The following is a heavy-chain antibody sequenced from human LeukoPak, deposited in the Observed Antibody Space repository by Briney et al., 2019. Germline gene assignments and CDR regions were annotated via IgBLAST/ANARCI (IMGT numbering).Heavy chain of an antibody. Sequence: GSPKLSCAASGFTFSSYAMHRVRQAPRKRPELHAVQSYDGRNKFYADCVRGRFTISRDNSKITLYLQLNSVRAEDTAVYFCTRESGFGGSTYYFDFWGQGTLVTVYS. D-gene: IGHD3-10*01. CDR1: GFTFSSYA. CDR3: TRESGFGGSTYYFDF. V-gene: IGHV3-30*01. CDR2: QSYDGRNK. J-gene: IGHJ4*02.